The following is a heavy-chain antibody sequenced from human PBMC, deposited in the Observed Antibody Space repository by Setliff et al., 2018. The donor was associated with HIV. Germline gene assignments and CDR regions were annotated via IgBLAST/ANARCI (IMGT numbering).Heavy chain of an antibody. CDR2: ISNSGRTT. J-gene: IGHJ6*02. Sequence: GGSLRLSCAASGFTFSNYAMGWVRQVPGKGLEWVASISNSGRTTYYAESVRGRFTISRDYSRNTLYLQMNSLRAEDSAVYYCAKDPNSSWHVGFYNYGMDVWGQGTTVTVSS. D-gene: IGHD6-13*01. CDR3: AKDPNSSWHVGFYNYGMDV. V-gene: IGHV3-23*01. CDR1: GFTFSNYA.